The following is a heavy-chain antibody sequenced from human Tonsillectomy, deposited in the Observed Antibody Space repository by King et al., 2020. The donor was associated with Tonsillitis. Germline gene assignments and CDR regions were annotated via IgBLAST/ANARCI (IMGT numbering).Heavy chain of an antibody. D-gene: IGHD2-2*01. CDR2: IIPIFGTP. V-gene: IGHV1-69*01. J-gene: IGHJ4*02. Sequence: QLVQSGAEVKKTGSSVKVSCKASGGTFSNYAVNWVRQAPGQGLEWMGGIIPIFGTPNYAQKFQGRVTITAHESTDTAYMGLSRLSFENTAVYYCARLSRYVLGVSLGGQGSLVTVSS. CDR1: GGTFSNYA. CDR3: ARLSRYVLGVSL.